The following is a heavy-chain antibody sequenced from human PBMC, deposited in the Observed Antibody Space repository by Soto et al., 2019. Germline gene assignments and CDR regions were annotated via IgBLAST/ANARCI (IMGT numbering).Heavy chain of an antibody. CDR2: IYYSGST. J-gene: IGHJ4*02. D-gene: IGHD3-22*01. CDR1: GGSTSSYY. V-gene: IGHV4-59*08. CDR3: ARLSGYYFDY. Sequence: PSETLSLTCTVSGGSTSSYYWSWIRQPPGKGLEWIGYIYYSGSTNYNPSLKSRVTISVDTSKNQFSLKLSSVTAADTAVYYCARLSGYYFDYWGQGTLVTVSS.